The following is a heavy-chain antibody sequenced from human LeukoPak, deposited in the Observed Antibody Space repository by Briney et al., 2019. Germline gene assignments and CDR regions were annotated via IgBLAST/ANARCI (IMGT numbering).Heavy chain of an antibody. J-gene: IGHJ4*02. D-gene: IGHD1-14*01. CDR2: INSDGSST. Sequence: PGGSLRLSCAASGFTFSNYWMHWVRQAPGKGLVWVSRINSDGSSTSYADSVKGRFTISRDNAKNSLYLQMNSLRAEDTALYYCARESPDLFDYWGQGTLVTVSS. CDR1: GFTFSNYW. V-gene: IGHV3-74*01. CDR3: ARESPDLFDY.